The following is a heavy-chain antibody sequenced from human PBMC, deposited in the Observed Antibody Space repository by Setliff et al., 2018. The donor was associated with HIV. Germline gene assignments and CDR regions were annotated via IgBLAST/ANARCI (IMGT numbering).Heavy chain of an antibody. CDR2: ISPYNDNT. CDR1: GYSFTSYG. J-gene: IGHJ6*03. D-gene: IGHD6-13*01. Sequence: ASVKVSCKASGYSFTSYGVSWVRQAPGQGLEWMAWISPYNDNTDYARKFQGRITVTTDTSTSTVYMELRSLRSDDTAVYYCATDGKQQVATVDHYYMDVWGKGTTVTVSS. V-gene: IGHV1-18*01. CDR3: ATDGKQQVATVDHYYMDV.